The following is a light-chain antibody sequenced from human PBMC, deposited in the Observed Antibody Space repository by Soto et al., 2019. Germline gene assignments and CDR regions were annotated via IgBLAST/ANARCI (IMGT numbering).Light chain of an antibody. CDR3: QQVNVYPST. Sequence: IQMTQSPSTLAASVGHRVTITCRASQGISSYLGWYQQKPGKAPTLLIYDASTLHSGVPSRFSGGGSGTDFTLTISSLQPEDFATYYCQQVNVYPSTFGGGTKVDIK. CDR1: QGISSY. V-gene: IGKV1-9*01. CDR2: DAS. J-gene: IGKJ4*01.